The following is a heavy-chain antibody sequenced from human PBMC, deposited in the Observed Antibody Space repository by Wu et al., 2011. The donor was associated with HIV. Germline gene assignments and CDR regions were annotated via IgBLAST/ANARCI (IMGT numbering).Heavy chain of an antibody. CDR1: GYTFTAYY. CDR3: SRDPNLGHY. V-gene: IGHV1-2*02. CDR2: INPNSGDR. Sequence: QVQLVQSGAEVKEPGASVKVSCKASGYTFTAYYMHWVRQAPGQGLEWMGWINPNSGDRNPAQKFQGRVTMTRDTSISTAYMELSRLRSDDTAMYYCSRDPNLGHYWGQGTLVTVSS. D-gene: IGHD1-26*01. J-gene: IGHJ4*02.